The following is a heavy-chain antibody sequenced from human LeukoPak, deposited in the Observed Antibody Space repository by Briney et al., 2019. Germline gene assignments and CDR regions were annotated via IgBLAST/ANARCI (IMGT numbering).Heavy chain of an antibody. D-gene: IGHD3-22*01. CDR1: GFTFSSYA. Sequence: PGGSLRLSCAASGFTFSSYAMSWVRQAPGKGLEWVSAISGSGGSTYYADSVKGRFTISRDNSKNTLYLQMNSLRAEDTAVYYCAKALEDYYDSSGYLDYWGQGTLVTVSS. J-gene: IGHJ4*02. CDR2: ISGSGGST. CDR3: AKALEDYYDSSGYLDY. V-gene: IGHV3-23*01.